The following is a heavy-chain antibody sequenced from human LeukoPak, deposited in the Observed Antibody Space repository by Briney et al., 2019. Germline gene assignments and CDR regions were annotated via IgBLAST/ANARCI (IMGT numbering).Heavy chain of an antibody. Sequence: GGSLRLSCAASGIIFSTYSMNWVRQAPGKGLEWVSYISGSGSTILYADSVKGRFTISRDAAKNSLYLQMNSLRAEDTAVYYCAREPPLGSTILRGVRIYYGMDVWGQGTTVTVSS. CDR2: ISGSGSTI. V-gene: IGHV3-48*01. CDR1: GIIFSTYS. D-gene: IGHD3-10*01. CDR3: AREPPLGSTILRGVRIYYGMDV. J-gene: IGHJ6*02.